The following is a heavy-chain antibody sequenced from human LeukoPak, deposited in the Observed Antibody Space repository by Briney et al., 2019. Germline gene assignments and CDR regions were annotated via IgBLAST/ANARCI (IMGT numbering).Heavy chain of an antibody. CDR2: IYYSGST. CDR3: ARVLLWFGELHYYYMDV. D-gene: IGHD3-10*01. CDR1: GGSISSSSYY. Sequence: SETLSLTCTVSGGSISSSSYYWGWIRQPPGKGLEWIGSIYYSGSTYYNPSLKSRVTISVDTSKNQFSLKLSSVTAADTAVYYCARVLLWFGELHYYYMDVWGKGTTATVSS. J-gene: IGHJ6*03. V-gene: IGHV4-39*07.